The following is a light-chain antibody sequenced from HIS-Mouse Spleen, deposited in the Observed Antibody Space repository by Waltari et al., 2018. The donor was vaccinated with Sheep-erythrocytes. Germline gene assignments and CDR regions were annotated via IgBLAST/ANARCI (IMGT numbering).Light chain of an antibody. CDR2: DVS. CDR3: CSYAGSYNHV. V-gene: IGLV2-11*01. J-gene: IGLJ1*01. Sequence: QSALPQPRSVSGPPGQSVTLSCTGTSSDVGGYKHVSWYQQHPGKAPKLMIYDVSKRPSGVPDRFSGSKSGNTASLTISGLQAEDEADYYCCSYAGSYNHVFATGTKVTVL. CDR1: SSDVGGYKH.